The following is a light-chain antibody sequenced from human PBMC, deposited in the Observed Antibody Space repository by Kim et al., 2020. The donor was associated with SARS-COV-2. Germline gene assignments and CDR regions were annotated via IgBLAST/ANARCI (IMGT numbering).Light chain of an antibody. Sequence: ELTQPPSASGIPGQTVTITCSGGISNVGRNTVNWFQQFPGTAPKLLTYNNFQRASGVPARFSASKSGTSASLAISGLQSDDEADYHCAAWDDSLTGYVFGSGTKSPS. J-gene: IGLJ1*01. V-gene: IGLV1-44*01. CDR2: NNF. CDR1: ISNVGRNT. CDR3: AAWDDSLTGYV.